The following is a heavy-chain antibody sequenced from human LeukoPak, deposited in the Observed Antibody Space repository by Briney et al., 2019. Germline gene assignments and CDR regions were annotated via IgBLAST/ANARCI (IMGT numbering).Heavy chain of an antibody. J-gene: IGHJ5*02. CDR1: GGSISSYY. D-gene: IGHD3-16*01. CDR3: ARLGRRGRIMITFGGDNNWFDP. CDR2: IYYSGST. V-gene: IGHV4-59*01. Sequence: SETLSLTCTVSGGSISSYYWSWIRQPPGKGLEWIGYIYYSGSTNYNPSLKSRVTISVDTSKNQFSLKLSSVTAADTAVYYCARLGRRGRIMITFGGDNNWFDPWGQGTLVTVSS.